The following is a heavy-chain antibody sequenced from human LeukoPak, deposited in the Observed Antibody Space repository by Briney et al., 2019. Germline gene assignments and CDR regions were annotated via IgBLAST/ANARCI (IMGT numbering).Heavy chain of an antibody. J-gene: IGHJ3*02. CDR3: AKGGRAEGGAFDI. V-gene: IGHV3-43*01. Sequence: GGSLRLSCAASGFAFDDYTMHWVRQAPGKGLEWVSLISWDGGSTYYADSVKGRFTISRDNSKNSLYLQMNSLRTEDTALYYCAKGGRAEGGAFDIWGQGTMVTVSS. CDR1: GFAFDDYT. D-gene: IGHD1-26*01. CDR2: ISWDGGST.